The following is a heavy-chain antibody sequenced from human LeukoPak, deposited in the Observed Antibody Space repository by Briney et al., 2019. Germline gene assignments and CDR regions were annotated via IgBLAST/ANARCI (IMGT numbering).Heavy chain of an antibody. D-gene: IGHD2-15*01. CDR1: GYTFTSYG. CDR2: ISAYNGNT. Sequence: GASVKVSYKASGYTFTSYGISWVRQAPGQGLEWMGWISAYNGNTNYAQKLQGRVTMTTDTSTSTAYMELRSLRSDDTAVYYCARVGSAYYYYYMDVWGKGTTVTVSS. V-gene: IGHV1-18*01. J-gene: IGHJ6*03. CDR3: ARVGSAYYYYYMDV.